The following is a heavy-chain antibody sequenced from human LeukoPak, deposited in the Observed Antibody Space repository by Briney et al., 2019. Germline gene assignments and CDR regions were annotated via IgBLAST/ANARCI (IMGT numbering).Heavy chain of an antibody. D-gene: IGHD2-21*02. J-gene: IGHJ4*02. Sequence: GGSLRLSCAASGFTFSSYSMNWVRQAPGKGLEWVSSISTSSSYIYYADSVKGRFTISRDNAKKSLYLQMNSLRAEDTAVYYCARACGGDCYLSDYWGQGTLVIVSS. V-gene: IGHV3-21*01. CDR3: ARACGGDCYLSDY. CDR1: GFTFSSYS. CDR2: ISTSSSYI.